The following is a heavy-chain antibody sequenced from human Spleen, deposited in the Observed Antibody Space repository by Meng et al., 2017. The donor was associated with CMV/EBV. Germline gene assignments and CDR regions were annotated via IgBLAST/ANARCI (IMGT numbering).Heavy chain of an antibody. V-gene: IGHV4-39*01. CDR2: IGHSGFT. Sequence: QGPLQEAGPGLVRPSEALSLTCSGSGGSISTSGYYWGWIRQPPGKGLEWIGSIGHSGFTYYTPSLKSRVTVSIDTSRNQFSLWLTSVTAADTAVYYCVRSSAWVRTGFDPWGQGTLVTVSS. CDR1: GGSISTSGYY. D-gene: IGHD6-19*01. J-gene: IGHJ5*02. CDR3: VRSSAWVRTGFDP.